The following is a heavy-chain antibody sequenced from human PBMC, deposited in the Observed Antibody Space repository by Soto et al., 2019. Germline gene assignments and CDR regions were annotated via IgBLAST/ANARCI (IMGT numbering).Heavy chain of an antibody. V-gene: IGHV3-74*01. Sequence: EVQLVESGGGLVQPGGSLRLSCAASGFTFGPYWMHWVRQVPGKGLVWLSRINSDGSSTNYADSVKGRFTISRDNAKSTLSLQMHSLRAEAMAVYYCASGGSGYYNYWGQGTLVTVSS. J-gene: IGHJ4*02. CDR2: INSDGSST. CDR1: GFTFGPYW. CDR3: ASGGSGYYNY. D-gene: IGHD3-22*01.